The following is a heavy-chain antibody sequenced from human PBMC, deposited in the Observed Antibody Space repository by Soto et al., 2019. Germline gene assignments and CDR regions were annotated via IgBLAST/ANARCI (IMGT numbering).Heavy chain of an antibody. CDR2: IYYSGST. CDR3: ARRGTATAGTVRWFDP. D-gene: IGHD6-13*01. V-gene: IGHV4-59*08. J-gene: IGHJ5*02. CDR1: GGSISSQY. Sequence: SETLSLTCTVSGGSISSQYWSWSRQPPGKGLEWIGYIYYSGSTNYNPSLKSRVTISVDTSKNQFSLKLSSVTAADTAVYYCARRGTATAGTVRWFDPWGQGNLVTVSS.